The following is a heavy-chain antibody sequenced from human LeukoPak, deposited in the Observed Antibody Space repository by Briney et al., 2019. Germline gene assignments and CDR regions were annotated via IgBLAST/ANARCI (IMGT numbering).Heavy chain of an antibody. V-gene: IGHV3-23*01. CDR3: AKARGYCSGGTCYSGFDY. CDR1: GFAVSNSD. J-gene: IGHJ4*02. CDR2: ITGSGDTT. D-gene: IGHD2-15*01. Sequence: GGSLRLSCAASGFAVSNSDMNWVRQAPGKGLEWVSTITGSGDTTYYADSVKGRFTISRDNSKNTLYLQMNSLRAEDTAVYYCAKARGYCSGGTCYSGFDYWGQGTLVTVSS.